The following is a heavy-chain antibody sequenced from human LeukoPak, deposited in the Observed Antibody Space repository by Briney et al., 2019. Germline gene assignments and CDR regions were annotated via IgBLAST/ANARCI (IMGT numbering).Heavy chain of an antibody. V-gene: IGHV6-1*01. Sequence: SQTLSLTCAISGDSVSSNSAAWHWIRQSPSRGLEWLGRTYYRSKWYNEYAVSVKSRIIINPETSKNQFSLKLSSVTAADTAVYYCARGYYDSSYNWFDPWGQGTLVTVSS. CDR2: TYYRSKWYN. D-gene: IGHD3-22*01. CDR3: ARGYYDSSYNWFDP. CDR1: GDSVSSNSAA. J-gene: IGHJ5*02.